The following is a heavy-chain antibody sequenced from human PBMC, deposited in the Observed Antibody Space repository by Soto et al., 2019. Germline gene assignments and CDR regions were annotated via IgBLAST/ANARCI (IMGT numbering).Heavy chain of an antibody. CDR1: GFTFSSYA. CDR2: ISGSGGST. J-gene: IGHJ6*02. D-gene: IGHD3-16*01. CDR3: AATYDLYYYGMDV. V-gene: IGHV3-23*01. Sequence: GGSLRLSCAASGFTFSSYAMSWVRQAPGKGLEWVSAISGSGGSTYYADSVKGRFTISRDNSKNTLYLQMNSLRAEDTAVYYCAATYDLYYYGMDVWGQGSTVTGSS.